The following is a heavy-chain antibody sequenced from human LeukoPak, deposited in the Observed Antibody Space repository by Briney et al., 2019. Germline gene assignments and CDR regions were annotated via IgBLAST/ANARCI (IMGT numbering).Heavy chain of an antibody. CDR3: ARDLVEVRGVIRGSYYYYYYMDV. V-gene: IGHV1-18*01. J-gene: IGHJ6*03. D-gene: IGHD3-10*01. CDR1: GYTFTSYG. CDR2: ISAYNGNT. Sequence: GASVKVSCKASGYTFTSYGISWVRQAPGQGLEWMGWISAYNGNTNYAQKLQGRVTMTTDTSTSTAYMELRSLRSDDTAVYYCARDLVEVRGVIRGSYYYYYYMDVWGKGTTVTVSS.